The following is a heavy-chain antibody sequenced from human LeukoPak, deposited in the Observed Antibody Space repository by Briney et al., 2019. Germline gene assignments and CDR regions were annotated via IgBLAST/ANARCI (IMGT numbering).Heavy chain of an antibody. V-gene: IGHV3-21*01. CDR2: ISSGSSYI. J-gene: IGHJ6*03. CDR1: GLIFSSYS. D-gene: IGHD5-12*01. CDR3: AYTSGYDFSSYYYYYMDV. Sequence: GGSLRLSCAASGLIFSSYSMNWVRQAPGKGLEWVSSISSGSSYIYYADSVKGRFTISRDNAKNSLYLQMNSLSAEDTAVYYCAYTSGYDFSSYYYYYMDVWGKGTTVTVSS.